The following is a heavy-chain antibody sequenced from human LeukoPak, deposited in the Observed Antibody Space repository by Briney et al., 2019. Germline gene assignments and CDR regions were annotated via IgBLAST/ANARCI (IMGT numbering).Heavy chain of an antibody. V-gene: IGHV4-59*01. J-gene: IGHJ4*02. CDR3: ARKKGGCSGDNCPLGY. CDR2: IHNTGRT. Sequence: PSETLSFTCSVSGGSISGYYWSWIRQPPGKGLEWIGYIHNTGRTNYNPSLKSRISISVDTSKNQFSLKLNSVTAADTAVYYCARKKGGCSGDNCPLGYWGQGTLVTVSS. CDR1: GGSISGYY. D-gene: IGHD2-15*01.